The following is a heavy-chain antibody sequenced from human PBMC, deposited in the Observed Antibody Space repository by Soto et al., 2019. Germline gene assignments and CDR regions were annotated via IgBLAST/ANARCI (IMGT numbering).Heavy chain of an antibody. D-gene: IGHD1-26*01. CDR2: IIPLLGIA. Sequence: QVQLVQSGAEVKKPGSSVKVSCKASGGTFSSYTISWVRQAPGQGLEWMGRIIPLLGIANYAQKFQGRVTITAEKAPSTAYMERSSLRSDDTAVDYCASDDWGRVGATTPSGYWGQGTLGTVSS. CDR1: GGTFSSYT. J-gene: IGHJ4*02. V-gene: IGHV1-69*02. CDR3: ASDDWGRVGATTPSGY.